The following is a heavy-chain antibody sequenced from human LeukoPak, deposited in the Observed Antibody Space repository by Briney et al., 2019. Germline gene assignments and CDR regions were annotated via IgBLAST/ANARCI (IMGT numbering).Heavy chain of an antibody. CDR2: IRYDGSNK. CDR3: ACSLVTAAGFDY. V-gene: IGHV3-30*02. D-gene: IGHD6-13*01. J-gene: IGHJ4*02. CDR1: GFTFSSYG. Sequence: GGSLRLSCAASGFTFSSYGMHWVRQAPGKGLVWVAFIRYDGSNKYYADSVKGRFTISRDNAKNSLYLQMNSLRAEDTAVYYCACSLVTAAGFDYWGQGTLVTVSS.